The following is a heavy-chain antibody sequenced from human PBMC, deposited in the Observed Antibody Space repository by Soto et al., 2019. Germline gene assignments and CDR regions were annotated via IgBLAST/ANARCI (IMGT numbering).Heavy chain of an antibody. Sequence: GGSLRLSCADSGFTFDDYAMHWVRQAPGKGLEWVSGISWNSGSIGYADSVKGRFTISRDNAKNSLYLQMNSLRAEDTALYYCAKDFSPIYCSGGSCYQDYYYGMDVWGQGTTVTVSS. J-gene: IGHJ6*02. CDR1: GFTFDDYA. CDR3: AKDFSPIYCSGGSCYQDYYYGMDV. CDR2: ISWNSGSI. D-gene: IGHD2-15*01. V-gene: IGHV3-9*01.